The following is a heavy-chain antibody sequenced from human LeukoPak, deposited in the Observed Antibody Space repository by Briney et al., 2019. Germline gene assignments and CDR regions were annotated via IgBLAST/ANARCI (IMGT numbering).Heavy chain of an antibody. D-gene: IGHD6-19*01. CDR2: ISSSSSYI. CDR3: ARASGYTSGWYDDAFDI. Sequence: GGSLRLSCAASGFTFSIYSMNWVRQAPGKGLEWVSSISSSSSYIYYADSVKGRFTISRDNAKNSLYLQMNSLRAEDTAVYYCARASGYTSGWYDDAFDIWGQGTMVTVSS. J-gene: IGHJ3*02. V-gene: IGHV3-21*01. CDR1: GFTFSIYS.